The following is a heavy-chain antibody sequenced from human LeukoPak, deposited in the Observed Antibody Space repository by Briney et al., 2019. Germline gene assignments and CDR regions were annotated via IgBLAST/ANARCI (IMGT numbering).Heavy chain of an antibody. V-gene: IGHV3-21*01. CDR1: GFTFSSYS. D-gene: IGHD3-3*01. CDR2: ISSSSSYI. J-gene: IGHJ5*02. CDR3: ARARAYDFWSGYARRANWFDP. Sequence: GGSLRLSCAASGFTFSSYSMNWVRQAPGKGLEWVSSISSSSSYIYYADSVKGRFTSSRDTAQHSLYLQMNSLRAEDTAVYYCARARAYDFWSGYARRANWFDPWGPGTLVTVSS.